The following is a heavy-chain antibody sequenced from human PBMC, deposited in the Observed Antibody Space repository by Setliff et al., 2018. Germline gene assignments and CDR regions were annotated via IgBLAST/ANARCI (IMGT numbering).Heavy chain of an antibody. CDR2: VYYTGRT. D-gene: IGHD3-9*01. J-gene: IGHJ4*01. CDR1: GGSVSSGYYY. Sequence: SETMSLTCNVSGGSVSSGYYYWDWIRQPPGKGLEWIGTVYYTGRTYYNPSLKSRVTIAVDAPDNHFSLKLRSVTAADTAVYYCARAPNDLGVDWLFNDYFDYWGHGTLVTVSS. CDR3: ARAPNDLGVDWLFNDYFDY. V-gene: IGHV4-39*02.